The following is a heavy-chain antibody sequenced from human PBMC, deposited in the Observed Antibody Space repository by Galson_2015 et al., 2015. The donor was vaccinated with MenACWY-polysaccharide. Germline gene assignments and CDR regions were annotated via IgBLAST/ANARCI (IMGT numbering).Heavy chain of an antibody. D-gene: IGHD6-19*01. CDR3: AIVAGTNYYYVMDV. CDR1: GFTSDDNA. CDR2: ISWNSGSI. Sequence: SLRLSCAASGFTSDDNAMHWVRQAPGKGLEWVSGISWNSGSIGYADSVKGRFTISKDNAKNSLYLQMNSLRTEDTALYYCAIVAGTNYYYVMDVWGHGTTVTVSS. V-gene: IGHV3-9*02. J-gene: IGHJ6*02.